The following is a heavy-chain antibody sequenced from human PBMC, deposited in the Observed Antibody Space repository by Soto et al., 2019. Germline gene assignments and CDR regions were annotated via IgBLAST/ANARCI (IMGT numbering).Heavy chain of an antibody. V-gene: IGHV3-33*01. D-gene: IGHD2-2*01. Sequence: QVQLVESGVGVVQPVRSLRLSCAASGFTFSSYGMSWVLQAPGKGLEWVAVIRYDGSNKYYADSVKGRFTIARDNSKNTTNKKMKSIRAAVTAVYHRASDCSTREERMDGWYYTWGQGTLVTVSS. CDR3: ASDCSTREERMDGWYYT. CDR1: GFTFSSYG. CDR2: IRYDGSNK. J-gene: IGHJ5*02.